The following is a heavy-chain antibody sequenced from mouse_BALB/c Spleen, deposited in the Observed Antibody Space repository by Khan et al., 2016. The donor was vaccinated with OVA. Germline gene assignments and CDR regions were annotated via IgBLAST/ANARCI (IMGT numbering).Heavy chain of an antibody. V-gene: IGHV3-2*02. CDR2: IKYSGTT. CDR3: ARSGTISTVVVTDFDF. Sequence: EVQLQESGPGLVKPSQSLSLTCTVTGYSITSDYAWNWIRQFPGNKLEWMGYIKYSGTTSYNPSLKSRISITRDTSKNQFFLQLNSVTTEGTATYDGARSGTISTVVVTDFDFWGQGTTLTVSS. D-gene: IGHD1-1*01. J-gene: IGHJ2*01. CDR1: GYSITSDYA.